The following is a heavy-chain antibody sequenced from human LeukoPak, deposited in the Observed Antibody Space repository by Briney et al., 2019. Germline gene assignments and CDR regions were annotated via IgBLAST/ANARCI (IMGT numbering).Heavy chain of an antibody. D-gene: IGHD5-18*01. CDR1: GYRFTSYW. CDR2: IYPGDSDT. V-gene: IGHV5-51*01. Sequence: GESLKISCKGSGYRFTSYWIGWVRQMPGKGLEWMGIIYPGDSDTRYSPSFQGQVTISANKSSSTAYLQWSSLKASDTAMYYRARPATAMVPYYFDYWGQGTLVTVSS. J-gene: IGHJ4*02. CDR3: ARPATAMVPYYFDY.